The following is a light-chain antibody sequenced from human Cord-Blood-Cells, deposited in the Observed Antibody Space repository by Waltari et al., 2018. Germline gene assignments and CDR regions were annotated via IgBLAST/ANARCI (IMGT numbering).Light chain of an antibody. V-gene: IGKV1-5*01. CDR2: DAS. CDR1: QSISSW. J-gene: IGKJ1*01. CDR3: QQYNSYWT. Sequence: DIQMTQSPSTLSASVGDRVTITCWASQSISSWLAWYQQKPGKAPKLLIYDASSLESGVPSRFSGSGSGTEFTLTISSLQPDDFATYYCQQYNSYWTFAQGTKVEIK.